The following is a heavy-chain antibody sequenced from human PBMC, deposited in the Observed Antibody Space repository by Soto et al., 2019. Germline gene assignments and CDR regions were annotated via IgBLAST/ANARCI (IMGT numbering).Heavy chain of an antibody. V-gene: IGHV4-59*01. D-gene: IGHD3-22*01. CDR2: IYYSGST. J-gene: IGHJ6*02. Sequence: SETLSLTCTVSGGSISSYYWSWIRQPPGKGLEWIGYIYYSGSTNYNPSIKSRVTISVDTSKNQFSLKLSSVTAADTAVFYCARDHYDSSGSGMDVWGQGTTVTVSS. CDR1: GGSISSYY. CDR3: ARDHYDSSGSGMDV.